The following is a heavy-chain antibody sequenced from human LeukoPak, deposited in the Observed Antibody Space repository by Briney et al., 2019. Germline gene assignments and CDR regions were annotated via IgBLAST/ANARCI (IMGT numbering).Heavy chain of an antibody. CDR2: IKPDGSQR. J-gene: IGHJ4*02. V-gene: IGHV3-7*01. CDR1: GFTFSDYW. D-gene: IGHD6-6*01. CDR3: ARRGGSSSRRSPIDY. Sequence: PGESLRLSCTASGFTFSDYWMTWVRQAPGKGPEWVANIKPDGSQRYYVDSVRGRFTISRDNAKNSLFLQMNGLRAEDTAVYYCARRGGSSSRRSPIDYWGQGTLVTVSS.